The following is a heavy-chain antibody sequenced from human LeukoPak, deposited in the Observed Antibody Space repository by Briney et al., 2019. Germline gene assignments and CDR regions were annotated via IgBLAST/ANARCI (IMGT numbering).Heavy chain of an antibody. J-gene: IGHJ4*02. V-gene: IGHV1-18*01. CDR2: ISAYNGNT. Sequence: ASVKVSCKASGGTFSSYAISWVRQAPGQGLEWMGRISAYNGNTNYAQKLQGRVTMTTDTSTSTAYMELRSLRSDDTAVYYCARGMGPLVMLDYWGQGTLVTVSS. CDR3: ARGMGPLVMLDY. CDR1: GGTFSSYA. D-gene: IGHD4-23*01.